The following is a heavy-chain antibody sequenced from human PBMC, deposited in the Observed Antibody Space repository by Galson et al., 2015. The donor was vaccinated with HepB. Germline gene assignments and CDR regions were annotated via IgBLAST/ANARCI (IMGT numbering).Heavy chain of an antibody. J-gene: IGHJ5*02. D-gene: IGHD4-17*01. CDR2: ISAYNGNT. CDR1: GYTFTSYG. V-gene: IGHV1-18*01. Sequence: SVKVSCKASGYTFTSYGISWVRQAPGQGLEWMGWISAYNGNTNYAQKLQGRVTMTTDTSTSTAYMELRSLRSDDTAVYYCARVLLILGSVTTGSNWFDPWGQGTLVTVSS. CDR3: ARVLLILGSVTTGSNWFDP.